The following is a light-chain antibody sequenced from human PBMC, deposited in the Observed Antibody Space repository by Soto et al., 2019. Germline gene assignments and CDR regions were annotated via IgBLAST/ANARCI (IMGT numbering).Light chain of an antibody. CDR2: GAS. J-gene: IGKJ1*01. V-gene: IGKV3-20*01. Sequence: EIVLTQSPGTLSLSPGERATLSCRASQSVSSNYLAWYQQKPGQAPRLLIYGASSRATGIPDRFSGSGSGTDFTLTISRLEPEDFAVYYCQQYGSSRTFGQGTKVAIK. CDR1: QSVSSNY. CDR3: QQYGSSRT.